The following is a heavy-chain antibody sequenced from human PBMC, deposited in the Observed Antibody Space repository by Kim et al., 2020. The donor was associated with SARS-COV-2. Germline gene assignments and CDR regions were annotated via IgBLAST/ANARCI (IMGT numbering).Heavy chain of an antibody. Sequence: ASVKVSCKASGYTFTSYGISWVRQAPGQGLEWMGWISAYNGNTNYAQKLQGRVTMTTDTSTSTAYMELRSLRSDDTAVYYCARDNFSGSYTTYYYYGMDVWGQGTTVTVSS. J-gene: IGHJ6*02. V-gene: IGHV1-18*01. CDR1: GYTFTSYG. D-gene: IGHD1-26*01. CDR3: ARDNFSGSYTTYYYYGMDV. CDR2: ISAYNGNT.